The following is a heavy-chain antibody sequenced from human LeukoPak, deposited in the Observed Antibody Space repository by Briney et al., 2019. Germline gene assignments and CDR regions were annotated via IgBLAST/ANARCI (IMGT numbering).Heavy chain of an antibody. D-gene: IGHD7-27*01. V-gene: IGHV3-74*01. J-gene: IGHJ4*02. CDR3: VRDGDDVNFDY. CDR1: GFTFRSYW. Sequence: GGSLRLSCAASGFTFRSYWMNWVRQAPGKGLEWVSRVIRDGSLRNYADSATGRFTISRDNAKNTLYLQMSSLRAEDTAVYFCVRDGDDVNFDYWGQESLVTVSS. CDR2: VIRDGSLR.